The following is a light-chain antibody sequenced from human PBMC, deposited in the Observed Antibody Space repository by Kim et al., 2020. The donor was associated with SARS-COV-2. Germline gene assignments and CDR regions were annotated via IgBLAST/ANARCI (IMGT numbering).Light chain of an antibody. CDR2: DVN. J-gene: IGLJ1*01. Sequence: QSALTQPASVSGSPGQSITISCTGTSSDVGAYNYVSWYQQHPGKAPKLMIYDVNNRPSGVSDRFSGSESGNTASLTISGLQAEDEADYYCSSETSSSTPYVFGTGTKVTVL. CDR3: SSETSSSTPYV. CDR1: SSDVGAYNY. V-gene: IGLV2-14*03.